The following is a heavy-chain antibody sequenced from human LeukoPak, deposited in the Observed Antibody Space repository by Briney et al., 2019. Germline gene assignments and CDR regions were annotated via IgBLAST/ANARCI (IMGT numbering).Heavy chain of an antibody. J-gene: IGHJ4*02. D-gene: IGHD5-24*01. CDR2: IRYDGSNK. CDR3: AKGLEMATTLDY. V-gene: IGHV3-30*02. CDR1: GFTFSSYG. Sequence: GGSLRLSCAASGFTFSSYGMHWVRQAPGKGLEWVAFIRYDGSNKYYADSVKGRFTISRDNSKNTLYLQMNSLRAEDTAVYYCAKGLEMATTLDYWGQGTLVTVST.